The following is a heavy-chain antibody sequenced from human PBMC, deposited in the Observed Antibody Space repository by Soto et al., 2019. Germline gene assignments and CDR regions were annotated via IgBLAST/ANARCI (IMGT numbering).Heavy chain of an antibody. Sequence: QVQLVESGGGVVQPGRSLRLSCAASGFTFNSYGMHWVRQAPGKGLEWVAVISYDGSNKYYADSVKGRFTISRDNSKNTLYLQMNSLRAEDTAVYYCAKSGIAAAGTFDYWGQGTLVTVSS. CDR1: GFTFNSYG. V-gene: IGHV3-30*18. D-gene: IGHD6-13*01. CDR3: AKSGIAAAGTFDY. CDR2: ISYDGSNK. J-gene: IGHJ4*02.